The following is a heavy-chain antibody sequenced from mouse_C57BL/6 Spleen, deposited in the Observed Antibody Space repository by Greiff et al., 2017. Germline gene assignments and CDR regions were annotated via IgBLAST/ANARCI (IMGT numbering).Heavy chain of an antibody. V-gene: IGHV1-82*01. Sequence: LVESGPELVKPGASVKISCKASGYAFSSSWMNWVKQRPGKGLEWIGRIYPGDGDTNYNGKFKGKATLTADKSSSTAYMQLSSLTSEDSAVYFCARESNYGRDYYAMDYWGQGTSVTVSS. CDR3: ARESNYGRDYYAMDY. D-gene: IGHD2-5*01. J-gene: IGHJ4*01. CDR2: IYPGDGDT. CDR1: GYAFSSSW.